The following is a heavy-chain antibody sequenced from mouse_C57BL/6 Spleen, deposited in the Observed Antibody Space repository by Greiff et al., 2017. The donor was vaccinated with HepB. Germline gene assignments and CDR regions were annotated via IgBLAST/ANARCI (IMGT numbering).Heavy chain of an antibody. CDR2: ISNGGGST. J-gene: IGHJ3*01. CDR3: ARGTSWFAY. CDR1: GFTFSDYY. Sequence: EVQLVESGGGLVQPGGSLKLSCAASGFTFSDYYMYWVRQTPEKRLEWVAYISNGGGSTYYPDTVKGRFTISRDNAKNTLYLQMSRLKSEDTAMYYCARGTSWFAYWGQGTLVTVSA. V-gene: IGHV5-12*01. D-gene: IGHD3-3*01.